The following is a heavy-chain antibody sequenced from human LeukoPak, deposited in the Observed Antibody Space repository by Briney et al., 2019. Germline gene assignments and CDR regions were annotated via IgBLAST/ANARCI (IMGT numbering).Heavy chain of an antibody. J-gene: IGHJ4*02. D-gene: IGHD6-13*01. CDR2: IYSGGST. CDR1: GFTVSSNY. Sequence: GGSLGLSCAASGFTVSSNYMSWVRQAPGKGLEWVSVIYSGGSTYYADSVKGRFTISRDNSKNTLYLQMNSLRAEDTAVYYCASSQQQLVPYYFDYWGQGTLVTVSS. CDR3: ASSQQQLVPYYFDY. V-gene: IGHV3-53*01.